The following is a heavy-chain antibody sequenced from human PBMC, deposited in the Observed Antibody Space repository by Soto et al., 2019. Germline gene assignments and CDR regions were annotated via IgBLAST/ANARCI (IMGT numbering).Heavy chain of an antibody. Sequence: ASVKVSCKVSGYTLTELSMHWVRQAPGKGLEWMGGFDPEDGETIYAQKFQGRVTMTEDTSTDTAYMELSSLRSEDTAVYYCATDLSWYDFWSGTQPKGVPYWGQGTLVTVSS. CDR3: ATDLSWYDFWSGTQPKGVPY. J-gene: IGHJ4*02. CDR2: FDPEDGET. V-gene: IGHV1-24*01. CDR1: GYTLTELS. D-gene: IGHD3-3*01.